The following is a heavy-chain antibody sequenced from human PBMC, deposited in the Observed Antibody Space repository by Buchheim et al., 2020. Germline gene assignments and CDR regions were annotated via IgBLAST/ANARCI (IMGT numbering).Heavy chain of an antibody. CDR1: GYTVTSYD. J-gene: IGHJ4*02. D-gene: IGHD3-10*01. CDR3: EREVSMNRGLFNY. CDR2: MNPNSGNT. Sequence: QVQLVQSGAEVKTPGASVKVSCKASGYTVTSYDINWVRQATGRGLEWMGWMNPNSGNTGYAQKFQGRVTMTRDTSISTAYMELSSLRSEDTAVYYGEREVSMNRGLFNYWGQGTL. V-gene: IGHV1-8*01.